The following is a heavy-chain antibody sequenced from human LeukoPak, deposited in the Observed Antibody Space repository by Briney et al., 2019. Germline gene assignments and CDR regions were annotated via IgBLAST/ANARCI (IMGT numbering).Heavy chain of an antibody. V-gene: IGHV4-39*01. CDR2: IYYSGST. D-gene: IGHD2-2*01. CDR1: GGSISSSSYY. CDR3: ARRKGYCSSTSCGVPNWFDP. Sequence: PSETLSLTCTVSGGSISSSSYYWGWIRQPPGKGLEWIGSIYYSGSTYYNPSLKSRVTISVDTSENQFSLKLSSVTAADTAVYYCARRKGYCSSTSCGVPNWFDPWGQGTLVTVSS. J-gene: IGHJ5*02.